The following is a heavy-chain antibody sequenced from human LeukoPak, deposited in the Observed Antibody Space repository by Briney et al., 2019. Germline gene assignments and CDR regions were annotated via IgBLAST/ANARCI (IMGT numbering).Heavy chain of an antibody. V-gene: IGHV1-2*06. J-gene: IGHJ6*03. CDR1: GYTFTGYY. D-gene: IGHD3-3*01. Sequence: ASVKVSCKASGYTFTGYYMHWLRQAPGQGLEWMGRINPNSGGTNYAQKFQGRVTMTRDTSISTAYMELSRLRSDDTAVYYCARAGRVFSPYYDFWSGYFSGDYYYYMDVWGKGTTVTVSS. CDR2: INPNSGGT. CDR3: ARAGRVFSPYYDFWSGYFSGDYYYYMDV.